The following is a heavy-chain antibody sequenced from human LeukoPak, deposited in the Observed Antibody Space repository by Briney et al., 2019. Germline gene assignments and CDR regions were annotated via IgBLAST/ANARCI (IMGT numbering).Heavy chain of an antibody. V-gene: IGHV4-38-2*02. CDR2: NYHGGST. CDR1: GYSISSGYY. Sequence: SETLSLTCIVSGYSISSGYYWGWLRQPPGKGLEWIGSNYHGGSTSYNPSLKSRVTISLDTSKNQFSLKLSSVTAADTAVYYCAREYYDSRGYGFDYWGQGTLVTVSS. J-gene: IGHJ4*02. D-gene: IGHD3-22*01. CDR3: AREYYDSRGYGFDY.